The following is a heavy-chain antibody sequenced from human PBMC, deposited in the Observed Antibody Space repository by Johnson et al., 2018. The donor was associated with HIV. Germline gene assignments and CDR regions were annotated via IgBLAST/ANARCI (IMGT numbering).Heavy chain of an antibody. CDR3: ARGDCSSTSCPRNAFDI. V-gene: IGHV3-72*01. D-gene: IGHD2-2*01. J-gene: IGHJ3*02. CDR2: TRHKANSYTT. CDR1: GFTFSDYA. Sequence: EKLVESGGGLVQPGGSLRLSCAASGFTFSDYAMHWVRQAPGKGLEWVGRTRHKANSYTTEYAASVKGRFTISRDDSKNSLYLQMNSLKTEDTAVYYCARGDCSSTSCPRNAFDIWGQGTMVTVSS.